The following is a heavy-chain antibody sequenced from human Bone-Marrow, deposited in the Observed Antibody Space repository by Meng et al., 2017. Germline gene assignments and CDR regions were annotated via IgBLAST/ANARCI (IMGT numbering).Heavy chain of an antibody. Sequence: GESLKISCAASGFTFSNAWMSWVRQAPGKGLEWVGRTRNKANSYTTEYAASVKGRFTISRDDSQSTLYLQMNSLKTEDTAVYYCQWLSTHPPDQWGQGTLVTVSS. CDR1: GFTFSNAW. CDR3: QWLSTHPPDQ. V-gene: IGHV3-72*01. J-gene: IGHJ4*01. D-gene: IGHD3-22*01. CDR2: TRNKANSYTT.